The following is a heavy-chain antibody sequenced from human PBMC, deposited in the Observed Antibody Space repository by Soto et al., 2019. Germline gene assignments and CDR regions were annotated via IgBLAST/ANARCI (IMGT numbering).Heavy chain of an antibody. J-gene: IGHJ6*02. Sequence: PGGSLRLSCAASGSTFSTYAMSWVRQAPGKGLEWVSVISRGGGTTYYADSVKGRFTISKDKSKNTLFLQMNSLRGDDTAVYYCARVSGSYYYGMDVWGQGTTVTVSS. CDR3: ARVSGSYYYGMDV. V-gene: IGHV3-23*01. CDR1: GSTFSTYA. D-gene: IGHD1-26*01. CDR2: ISRGGGTT.